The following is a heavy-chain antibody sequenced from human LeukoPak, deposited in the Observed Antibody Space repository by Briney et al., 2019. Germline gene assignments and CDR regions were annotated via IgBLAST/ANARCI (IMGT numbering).Heavy chain of an antibody. CDR3: AGILNARYCSGGSCRYPDLWY. J-gene: IGHJ4*02. V-gene: IGHV1-3*01. D-gene: IGHD2-15*01. Sequence: WASVKLSCKASRYTFTSYAMHWFRQAPGQRLEWMGWINAGNGNAKYSQKFQGRVTITRDTSASTAYMELSSLRSEDTAVYYCAGILNARYCSGGSCRYPDLWYWGQGTLVTVSS. CDR2: INAGNGNA. CDR1: RYTFTSYA.